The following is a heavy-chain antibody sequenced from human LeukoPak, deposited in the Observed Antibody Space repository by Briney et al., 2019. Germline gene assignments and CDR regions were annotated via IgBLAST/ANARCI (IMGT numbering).Heavy chain of an antibody. V-gene: IGHV3-48*01. Sequence: GGSLRLSCAASGFTFSSYSMNWVRQAPGKGLEWVSYISSSISVIYYADSVKGRFTISRDNAKNSLYLQMNSLRAEDTAVYYCARDPFTDDYYGMDVWGQGTTVTVSS. J-gene: IGHJ6*02. CDR1: GFTFSSYS. CDR2: ISSSISVI. CDR3: ARDPFTDDYYGMDV.